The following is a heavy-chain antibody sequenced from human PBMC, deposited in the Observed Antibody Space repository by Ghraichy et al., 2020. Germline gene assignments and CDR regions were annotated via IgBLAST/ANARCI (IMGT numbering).Heavy chain of an antibody. D-gene: IGHD3-10*01. CDR2: IFYSGST. J-gene: IGHJ4*02. CDR3: ASYGVGSETSFDY. Sequence: SQTLSLTCTVSGGSISSSSYYWGWIRQPPGKGLEWIGSIFYSGSTYYNPSLKSRLTISVDTSKNQFSLKLSSVTAADSAVYYCASYGVGSETSFDYWGQGTLVTVSS. V-gene: IGHV4-39*01. CDR1: GGSISSSSYY.